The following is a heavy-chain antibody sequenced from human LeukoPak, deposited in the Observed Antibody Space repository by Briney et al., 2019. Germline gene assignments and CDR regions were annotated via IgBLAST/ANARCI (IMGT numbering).Heavy chain of an antibody. CDR3: ARYLYDSSGYYGVWFDY. J-gene: IGHJ4*02. V-gene: IGHV4-39*07. D-gene: IGHD3-22*01. CDR2: IYYSGST. CDR1: GGSISSSSYY. Sequence: SETLSLTCTVSGGSISSSSYYWGWIRQPPGKGLEWIGSIYYSGSTYYNPSLKSRVTISVDTSKNQFSLKLSSVTAADTAVYYCARYLYDSSGYYGVWFDYWGQGTLVTVSS.